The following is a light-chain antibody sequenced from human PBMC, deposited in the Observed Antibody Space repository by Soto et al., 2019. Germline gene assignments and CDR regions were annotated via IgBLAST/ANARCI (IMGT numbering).Light chain of an antibody. CDR3: SSYTRSNVYV. J-gene: IGLJ1*01. V-gene: IGLV2-14*03. CDR2: DVS. CDR1: SSDVGGYNY. Sequence: QSVLTQPASVSGSPGQSITISCTGTSSDVGGYNYVSWYQHHPGKAPKLIIYDVSNRPSGVSNRFSGSKSGNTASLTTSGLQAEDEADYYCSSYTRSNVYVFGTGTKVTVL.